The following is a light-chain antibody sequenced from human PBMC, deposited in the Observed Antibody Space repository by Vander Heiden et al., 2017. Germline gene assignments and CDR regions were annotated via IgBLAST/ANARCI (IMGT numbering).Light chain of an antibody. V-gene: IGLV1-44*01. CDR3: AAWDDGLNGLV. CDR1: NSNLGSNT. CDR2: ITD. Sequence: QPVLTQPHPTPWTSGPRVTTSRSGRNSNLGSNTLNWYQQAPGTAPKLLVYITDQGPSGVPDRFSVSKSGTSASLDISGLQSADEADYYCAAWDDGLNGLVFGGGTKLTVL. J-gene: IGLJ3*02.